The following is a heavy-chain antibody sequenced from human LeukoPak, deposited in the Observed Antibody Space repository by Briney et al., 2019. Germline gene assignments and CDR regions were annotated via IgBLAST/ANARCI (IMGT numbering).Heavy chain of an antibody. CDR1: GGSINNY. V-gene: IGHV4-4*07. Sequence: SGTLSLTCTVSGGSINNYWSWIRRPAGKGLEWIGRIYSSGSTNYNPSLKSRVSMSVDTSKNQFSLKLTSVTAADTAVYYCARGGKATVVTMWGQGILVTVSS. J-gene: IGHJ4*02. D-gene: IGHD4-23*01. CDR2: IYSSGST. CDR3: ARGGKATVVTM.